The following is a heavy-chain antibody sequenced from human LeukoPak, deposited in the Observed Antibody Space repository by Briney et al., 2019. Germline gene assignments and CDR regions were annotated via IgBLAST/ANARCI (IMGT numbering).Heavy chain of an antibody. J-gene: IGHJ5*01. V-gene: IGHV4-59*12. D-gene: IGHD4-11*01. CDR3: AGGASNYGSFWFDP. CDR2: IYYRGST. CDR1: GGSISRYY. Sequence: PSETLSLTCTVSGGSISRYYWSWIGQPPGKGLEWIGYIYYRGSTNYNPSLKSRVTISVDSSKKQFALKLSSVAAAATAVYYCAGGASNYGSFWFDPWGQGTLVTVSP.